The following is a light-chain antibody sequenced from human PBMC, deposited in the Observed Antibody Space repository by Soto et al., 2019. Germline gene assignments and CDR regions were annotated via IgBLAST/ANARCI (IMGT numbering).Light chain of an antibody. Sequence: DIVMTQTPLSSPVTLGQPASISFRSSESLVHSDGNTYLSWLHQRPGQPPRLLIYKISKRLPGVPERISGSGAGTEFTLKISRVEAEDVGIYYCMQATQFSWTFGQGTKVDIK. CDR3: MQATQFSWT. CDR2: KIS. CDR1: ESLVHSDGNTY. J-gene: IGKJ1*01. V-gene: IGKV2-24*01.